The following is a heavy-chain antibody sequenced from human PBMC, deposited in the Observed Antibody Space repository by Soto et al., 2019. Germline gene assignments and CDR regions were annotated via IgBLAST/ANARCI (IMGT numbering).Heavy chain of an antibody. J-gene: IGHJ3*02. CDR2: VYYSGST. Sequence: SETLSLTCTVSGFSINNSSYYWGWIRQPPGEGLEWIGIVYYSGSTYYSPSLKSRVTISVDTSENQFSLRLTSVTAADTALYYCARQFLFPRDFLTGYPLGSFDIWGQGTMVT. CDR3: ARQFLFPRDFLTGYPLGSFDI. CDR1: GFSINNSSYY. D-gene: IGHD3-9*01. V-gene: IGHV4-39*01.